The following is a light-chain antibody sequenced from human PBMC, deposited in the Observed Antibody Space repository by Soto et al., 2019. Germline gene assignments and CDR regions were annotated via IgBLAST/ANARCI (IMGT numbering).Light chain of an antibody. Sequence: QSALTQPPSASGSPGQSVTISCTGTSSDVGGYNYVSWYQQHPGKAPKVMIYEVTKRPSGVPARFSGSKSGNTASLTVSGLQTEDEADYYCFSYAGSNNLWVCGGGTKLTVL. CDR1: SSDVGGYNY. V-gene: IGLV2-8*01. J-gene: IGLJ3*02. CDR2: EVT. CDR3: FSYAGSNNLWV.